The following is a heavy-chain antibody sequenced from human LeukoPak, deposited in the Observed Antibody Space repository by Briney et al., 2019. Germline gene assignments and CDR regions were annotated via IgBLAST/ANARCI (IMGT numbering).Heavy chain of an antibody. V-gene: IGHV4-4*02. Sequence: PSGTLSLTCAVPGGSISSSNWWSWIRQPPGKGLEWIGEIYHSGSTNYNPSLKSRVTISVDKSKNQFSLKLSSVTAADTAVYYCAREEVGDTIFGVVIPAAFDIWGQGTMVTVSS. J-gene: IGHJ3*02. CDR3: AREEVGDTIFGVVIPAAFDI. D-gene: IGHD3-3*01. CDR1: GGSISSSNW. CDR2: IYHSGST.